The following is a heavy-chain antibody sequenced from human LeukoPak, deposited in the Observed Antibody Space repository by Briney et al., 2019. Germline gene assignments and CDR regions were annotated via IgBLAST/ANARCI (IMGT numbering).Heavy chain of an antibody. D-gene: IGHD3-22*01. Sequence: GGSLRLSCAASGFTFSSFWMSWVRQAPGKGLEWVANIKQDGSEEYYVDSVKGRFTISRDNGKNSLYLQMNSLRAEDTAVYYWARLEGNGYYFEYRGQGDLVTVSP. CDR1: GFTFSSFW. V-gene: IGHV3-7*03. J-gene: IGHJ4*02. CDR3: ARLEGNGYYFEY. CDR2: IKQDGSEE.